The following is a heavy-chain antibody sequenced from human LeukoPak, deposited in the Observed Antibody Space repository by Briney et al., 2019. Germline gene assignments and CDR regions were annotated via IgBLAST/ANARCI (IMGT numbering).Heavy chain of an antibody. J-gene: IGHJ6*02. V-gene: IGHV4-30-2*01. CDR3: ARDFWRVMDV. CDR1: GGSISSGGYS. Sequence: PSETLSLTCAVSGGSISSGGYSWSWLRQPPGKGLEWIGYIYHSGSTYYNPSLKSRVTISVDRSKNQFSLKLSSVTAADTAVYYCARDFWRVMDVWGQGTTVTVSS. D-gene: IGHD3-3*01. CDR2: IYHSGST.